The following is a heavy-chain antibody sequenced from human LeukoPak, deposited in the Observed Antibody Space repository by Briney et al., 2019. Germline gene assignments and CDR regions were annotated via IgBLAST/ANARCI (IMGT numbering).Heavy chain of an antibody. CDR2: IGGSGDSR. CDR3: AKTRYNWKSPDAFDV. Sequence: GGSLRLSCAASGYSFANIAMSWVRQAPGKGLEWVSGIGGSGDSRFYADSVAGRFAISSDISKNTVYLQMMSLTAEDTAIYYCAKTRYNWKSPDAFDVWGQGTMVTVSA. J-gene: IGHJ3*01. V-gene: IGHV3-23*01. CDR1: GYSFANIA. D-gene: IGHD1-1*01.